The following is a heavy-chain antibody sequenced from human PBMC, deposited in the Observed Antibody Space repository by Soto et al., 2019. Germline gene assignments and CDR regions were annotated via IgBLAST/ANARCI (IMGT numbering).Heavy chain of an antibody. J-gene: IGHJ4*02. CDR1: GFTFSSYA. CDR3: AKDPDYDFWSGPRLSRY. Sequence: EVQLLESGGGLVQPGGSLRLACAASGFTFSSYAMSWVRQAPGKGLEWVSAISGSGGSTYYADSVKGRFTISRDNSKNTLYLQMNSLRAEDTAVSYCAKDPDYDFWSGPRLSRYWGQGTLVTVSS. V-gene: IGHV3-23*01. CDR2: ISGSGGST. D-gene: IGHD3-3*01.